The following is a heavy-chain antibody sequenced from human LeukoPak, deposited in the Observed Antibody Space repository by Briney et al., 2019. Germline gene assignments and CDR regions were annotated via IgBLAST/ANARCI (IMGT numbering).Heavy chain of an antibody. CDR3: AKSRGSGSNMARGVNFDY. D-gene: IGHD3-10*01. J-gene: IGHJ4*02. Sequence: GGSLRLSCAASGFTFSSYAMSWVRQAPGKGLECISGFSGSGGSTYYADSVKGRFTISRDNSKNTLYLQMNSLRAEDTAVYYCAKSRGSGSNMARGVNFDYWGQGTLVTVSS. V-gene: IGHV3-23*01. CDR1: GFTFSSYA. CDR2: FSGSGGST.